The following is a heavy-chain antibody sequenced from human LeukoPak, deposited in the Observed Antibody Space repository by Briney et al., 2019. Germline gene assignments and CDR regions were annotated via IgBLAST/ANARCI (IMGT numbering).Heavy chain of an antibody. J-gene: IGHJ4*02. D-gene: IGHD1-26*01. V-gene: IGHV1-2*02. CDR2: INPNSGGT. CDR1: GYTFTNYY. CDR3: ARSTIVGATFNY. Sequence: GASVKVSCKASGYTFTNYYMHWVRQAPGQGLEWMGWINPNSGGTNYAQKFQGRVTMTRDTSISTAYMELSRLRSDDTAVYYCARSTIVGATFNYWGQGTLVTVSS.